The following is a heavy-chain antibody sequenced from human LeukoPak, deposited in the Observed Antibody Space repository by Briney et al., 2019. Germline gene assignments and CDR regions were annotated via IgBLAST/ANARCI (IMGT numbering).Heavy chain of an antibody. J-gene: IGHJ4*02. CDR2: INHSGST. D-gene: IGHD6-19*01. CDR3: ARGRIAVAGPHRYYFDY. Sequence: PSETLSLTCAVSGGSFSGYYWSWIRQPPGKGLEWIGEINHSGSTNYNPSLKSRVTVSVDTSKNQFSLRLSSVTAADAAVYYCARGRIAVAGPHRYYFDYWGQGTLVTVSS. CDR1: GGSFSGYY. V-gene: IGHV4-34*01.